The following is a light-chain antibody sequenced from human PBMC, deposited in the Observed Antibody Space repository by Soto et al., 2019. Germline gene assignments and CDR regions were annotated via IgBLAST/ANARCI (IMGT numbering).Light chain of an antibody. J-gene: IGKJ1*01. CDR1: QSVSSY. Sequence: EIVMTQSPATLSVSPGGRSTLSCRASQSVSSYLAWYQQKPGQAPRLLIYGASTRATGIPARFSGSGSGTEFTLTISSLQSEDFAVYYCQQYNNWPRTFGQGTTVDIK. V-gene: IGKV3-15*01. CDR3: QQYNNWPRT. CDR2: GAS.